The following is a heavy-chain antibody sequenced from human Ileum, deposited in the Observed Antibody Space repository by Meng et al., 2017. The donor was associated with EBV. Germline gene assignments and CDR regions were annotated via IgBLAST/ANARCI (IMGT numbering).Heavy chain of an antibody. J-gene: IGHJ4*02. V-gene: IGHV7-4-1*02. Sequence: QGQLVQSGYELRRPGAAVKVSCKAAGYTFRSHAMSWVRQAPGQGLEWMGWINSNTGNSTYAQGFTGRFVFSLDTSVSTAYLHINSLKTEDTAVYYCAREVGQGWYYFDYWGQGTLVTVSS. D-gene: IGHD6-19*01. CDR3: AREVGQGWYYFDY. CDR2: INSNTGNS. CDR1: GYTFRSHA.